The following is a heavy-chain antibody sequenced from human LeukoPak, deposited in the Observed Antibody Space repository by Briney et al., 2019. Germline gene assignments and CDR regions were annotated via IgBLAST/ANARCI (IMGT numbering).Heavy chain of an antibody. J-gene: IGHJ4*02. D-gene: IGHD3-10*01. CDR2: ISYDGSNK. Sequence: GGSLRLSCAASGFTFSSYGMHWVRQAPGKGLEWVAVISYDGSNKYYADSVKGRFTISRDNSKNTLYLQMNSLRAEDTAVYYCAKSLWFGEPSPTLDYWGQGTLVTVSS. CDR1: GFTFSSYG. V-gene: IGHV3-30*18. CDR3: AKSLWFGEPSPTLDY.